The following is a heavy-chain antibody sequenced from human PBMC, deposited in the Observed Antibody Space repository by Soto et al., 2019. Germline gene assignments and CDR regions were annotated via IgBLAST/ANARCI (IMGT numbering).Heavy chain of an antibody. J-gene: IGHJ4*02. D-gene: IGHD5-12*01. Sequence: GGSLRLSCAASGFTFSSYWMSWVRQAPGKGLEWVANIKQDGSEKYYVDPVKGRFTISRDNAKNSLYLQMNSLRAEDTAVYYCARDSYGGYAHQFDYWGQGTLVTVSS. V-gene: IGHV3-7*03. CDR2: IKQDGSEK. CDR1: GFTFSSYW. CDR3: ARDSYGGYAHQFDY.